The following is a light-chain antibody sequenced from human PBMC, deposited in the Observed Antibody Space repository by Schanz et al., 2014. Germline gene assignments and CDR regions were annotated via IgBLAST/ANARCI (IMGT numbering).Light chain of an antibody. Sequence: EIVLTQSPGTLSLSPGERATLSCRASQSLRSNSLAWYQLRPGQAPRLLIYGTSIRATGIPDRFSGSGSGTEFTLTISSLQSEDFAVYYCQQYHSWPLTFGGGTKVEIK. J-gene: IGKJ4*01. CDR2: GTS. CDR1: QSLRSNS. V-gene: IGKV3-20*01. CDR3: QQYHSWPLT.